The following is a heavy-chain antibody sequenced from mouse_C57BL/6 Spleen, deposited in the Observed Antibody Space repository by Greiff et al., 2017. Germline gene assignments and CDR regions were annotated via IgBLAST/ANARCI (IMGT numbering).Heavy chain of an antibody. CDR2: ISSGSSTI. V-gene: IGHV5-17*01. CDR3: ARGDGPYYYAMDY. CDR1: GFTFSDYG. D-gene: IGHD2-3*01. J-gene: IGHJ4*01. Sequence: EVMLVESGGGLVKPGGSLKLSCAASGFTFSDYGMHWVRQAPEKGLEWVAYISSGSSTIYYADTVKGRFTISRDNAKNTLFLQMTSLRSEDTAMYYCARGDGPYYYAMDYWGQGTSVTVSS.